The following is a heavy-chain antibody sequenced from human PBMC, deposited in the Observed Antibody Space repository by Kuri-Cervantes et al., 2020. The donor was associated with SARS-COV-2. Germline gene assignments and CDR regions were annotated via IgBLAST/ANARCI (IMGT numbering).Heavy chain of an antibody. Sequence: SVKVSCKASGYTFTSYYMHWVRQAPGQGLEWMGGIIPIFGTANYAQKFQGRVTITTDESTSTAYMELSRLRSDDTAVYYCARGSWYWYFDLWGRGTLVTVSS. CDR1: GYTFTSYY. V-gene: IGHV1-69*05. CDR2: IIPIFGTA. CDR3: ARGSWYWYFDL. J-gene: IGHJ2*01. D-gene: IGHD6-13*01.